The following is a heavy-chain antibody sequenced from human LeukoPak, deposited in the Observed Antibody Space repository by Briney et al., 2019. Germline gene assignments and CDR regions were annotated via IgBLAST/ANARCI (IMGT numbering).Heavy chain of an antibody. CDR2: ISAYNGNT. Sequence: ASVKVSCKASGYTFTSYGISWVRQAPGQGLEWRGWISAYNGNTNYAQKLQGRVTMTTDTSTSTAYMELRSLRSDDTAVYYCARARYCSSTSCYSGRGKTWFDPWGQGTLVTVPS. CDR3: ARARYCSSTSCYSGRGKTWFDP. J-gene: IGHJ5*02. CDR1: GYTFTSYG. V-gene: IGHV1-18*01. D-gene: IGHD2-2*01.